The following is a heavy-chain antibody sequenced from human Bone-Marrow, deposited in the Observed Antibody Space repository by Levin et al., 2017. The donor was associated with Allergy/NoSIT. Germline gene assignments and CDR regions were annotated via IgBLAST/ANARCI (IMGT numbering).Heavy chain of an antibody. Sequence: SETLSLTCTVSGDSIISSSYYWGWIRQPPGKGLEWIGSFYYSGNTYHNPSLRSRVTISVDTSQNQFSLKLTSVTAADTALYYCATNSGSYLRYFDFWGQGTLLTVSS. V-gene: IGHV4-39*01. CDR3: ATNSGSYLRYFDF. CDR1: GDSIISSSYY. D-gene: IGHD1-26*01. J-gene: IGHJ4*02. CDR2: FYYSGNT.